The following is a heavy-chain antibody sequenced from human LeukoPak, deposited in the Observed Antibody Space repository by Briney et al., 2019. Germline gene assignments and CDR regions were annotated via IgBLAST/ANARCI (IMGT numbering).Heavy chain of an antibody. CDR2: IYHSGST. V-gene: IGHV4-39*07. CDR3: ARDRAVAGFGNDY. CDR1: GGSISSSSYY. J-gene: IGHJ4*02. D-gene: IGHD6-19*01. Sequence: SETLSHTCTVSGGSISSSSYYWGWIRQPPGKGLEWIGEIYHSGSTNYNPSLKSRVTISVDKSKNQFSLKLSSVTAADTAVYYCARDRAVAGFGNDYWGQGTLVTVSS.